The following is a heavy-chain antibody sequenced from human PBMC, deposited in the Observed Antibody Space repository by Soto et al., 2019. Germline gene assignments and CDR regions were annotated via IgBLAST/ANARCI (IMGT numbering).Heavy chain of an antibody. CDR1: GYSFTSYW. D-gene: IGHD6-19*01. V-gene: IGHV5-10-1*01. CDR3: ARRLSSSGWYVGY. CDR2: IDPSDSYT. Sequence: PGESRKISCKGSGYSFTSYWISWVRQMPGKGLEWMGRIDPSDSYTNYSPSFQGHVTISADKSISTAYLQWSSLKASDTAMYYCARRLSSSGWYVGYWGQGTLVTVSS. J-gene: IGHJ4*02.